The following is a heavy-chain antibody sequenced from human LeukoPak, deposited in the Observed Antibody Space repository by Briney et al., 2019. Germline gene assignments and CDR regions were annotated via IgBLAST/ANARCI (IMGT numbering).Heavy chain of an antibody. CDR3: ARGARADYFDSSGYYFPFDY. V-gene: IGHV1-46*01. Sequence: ASVKVSCKASGYTFTDFYMNWMRQAPGQGLEWMGIINPSGASTRYAQKFQGRVTMTRDTSTSTVYMELSSLRSEDTAVYYCARGARADYFDSSGYYFPFDYWGQATLVTVSS. J-gene: IGHJ4*02. D-gene: IGHD3-22*01. CDR2: INPSGAST. CDR1: GYTFTDFY.